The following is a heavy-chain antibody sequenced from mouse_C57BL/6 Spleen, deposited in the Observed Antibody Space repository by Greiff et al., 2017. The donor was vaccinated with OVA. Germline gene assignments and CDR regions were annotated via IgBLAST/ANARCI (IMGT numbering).Heavy chain of an antibody. CDR2: IDPETGGT. V-gene: IGHV1-15*01. D-gene: IGHD2-12*01. CDR1: GYTFTDYE. CDR3: TRSDCYDGAWFAY. Sequence: QVQLQQSGAELVRPGASVTLSCKASGYTFTDYEMHWVKQTPVHGLEWIGAIDPETGGTAYNQKFKGKAILTADKSSSTAYMELRSLTSEDSAVYYCTRSDCYDGAWFAYWGQGTLVTVSA. J-gene: IGHJ3*01.